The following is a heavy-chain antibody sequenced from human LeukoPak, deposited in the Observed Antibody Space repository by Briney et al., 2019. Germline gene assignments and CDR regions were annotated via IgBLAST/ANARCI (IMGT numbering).Heavy chain of an antibody. CDR1: GGSFSGYY. V-gene: IGHV4-34*01. D-gene: IGHD3-10*01. J-gene: IGHJ3*02. CDR3: ASTYYGSGPRDAFDI. CDR2: INHSGST. Sequence: PSETLSLTCAVYGGSFSGYYWSWIRQPPGKGLEWIGEINHSGSTNHNPSLKSRVTISVDTSKNQFSLKLSSVTAADTAVYYCASTYYGSGPRDAFDIWGQGTMVTVSS.